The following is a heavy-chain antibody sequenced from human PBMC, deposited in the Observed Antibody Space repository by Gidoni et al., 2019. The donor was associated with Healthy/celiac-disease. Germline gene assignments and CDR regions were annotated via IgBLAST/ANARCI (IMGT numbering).Heavy chain of an antibody. CDR1: GFTFSSYA. Sequence: EVQLLESGGGLVQPGGSLRLSCAASGFTFSSYAMSWVRQAPGKGLEWVSAISGSGGSTYYADSVKGRFTISRDNSKNTLYLQMNSLRAEDTAVYYCAKGRRAEGDSSGYYFDYWGQGTLVTVSS. V-gene: IGHV3-23*01. CDR2: ISGSGGST. J-gene: IGHJ4*02. D-gene: IGHD3-22*01. CDR3: AKGRRAEGDSSGYYFDY.